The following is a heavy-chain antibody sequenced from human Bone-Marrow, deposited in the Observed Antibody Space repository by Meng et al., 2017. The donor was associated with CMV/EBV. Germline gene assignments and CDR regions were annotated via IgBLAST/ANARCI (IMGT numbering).Heavy chain of an antibody. CDR2: ISSNGGST. D-gene: IGHD5-24*01. V-gene: IGHV3-64*02. Sequence: GESLKISCAASGFTFSTYAMHWVRQAPGKGLEYVSSISSNGGSTYYAESVKGRFTISRDNSKNTLYLQMGSLRAEDMAVYYCARDGGDGYMIYYLDYWGQGTLVTVSS. CDR1: GFTFSTYA. J-gene: IGHJ4*02. CDR3: ARDGGDGYMIYYLDY.